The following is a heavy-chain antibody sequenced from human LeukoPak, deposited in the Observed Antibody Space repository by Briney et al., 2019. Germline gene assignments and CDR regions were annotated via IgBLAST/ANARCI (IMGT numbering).Heavy chain of an antibody. V-gene: IGHV4-34*01. CDR2: IYHSGST. CDR3: ARLIVGATYFDF. Sequence: SETLSLTCAVYGGSFSGYYWGWIRQPPGKGLEWIANIYHSGSTYYTPSLKSRVTISVDTSKNQFSLRLSSVTAADTAVYYCARLIVGATYFDFWGQGILVTVSS. CDR1: GGSFSGYY. D-gene: IGHD1-26*01. J-gene: IGHJ4*02.